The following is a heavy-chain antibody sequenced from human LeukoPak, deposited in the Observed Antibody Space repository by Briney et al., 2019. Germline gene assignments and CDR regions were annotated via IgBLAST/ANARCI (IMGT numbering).Heavy chain of an antibody. CDR2: IIPIFGTA. D-gene: IGHD6-13*01. Sequence: GASVKVSCKASGGTFSSYAISWVRQAPGQGLEWMGRIIPIFGTANYAQKFQGRVTITTDESTSTAYMELSSLRSEDTAVYYCMRGAGTAGRDWFDPWGQGTLVTVSS. CDR1: GGTFSSYA. CDR3: MRGAGTAGRDWFDP. V-gene: IGHV1-69*05. J-gene: IGHJ5*02.